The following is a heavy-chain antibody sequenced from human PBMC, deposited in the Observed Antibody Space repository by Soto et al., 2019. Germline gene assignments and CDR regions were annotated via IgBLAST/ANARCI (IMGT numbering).Heavy chain of an antibody. CDR1: GFTFSSHS. CDR3: SRGHPEGDAFDL. V-gene: IGHV3-64*02. Sequence: PGGSQSLSWAASGFTFSSHSMDWVRQAAGKEIEYVSAISSEVGSTFYADSVKGRFTISRDNSKNTLYLQMGSVRAEDMGVYDCSRGHPEGDAFDLWGQGTMGTVSS. J-gene: IGHJ3*01. CDR2: ISSEVGST.